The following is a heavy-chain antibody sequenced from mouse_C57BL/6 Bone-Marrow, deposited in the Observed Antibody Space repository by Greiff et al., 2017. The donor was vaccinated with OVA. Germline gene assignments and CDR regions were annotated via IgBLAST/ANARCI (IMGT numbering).Heavy chain of an antibody. D-gene: IGHD2-5*01. V-gene: IGHV1-39*01. J-gene: IGHJ4*01. CDR3: ARCLYSNYLVVYAMDD. CDR1: GYSFTDYN. CDR2: INPNYGTT. Sequence: VQLQQSGPELVKPGASVKISCKASGYSFTDYNMNWVKQSTGQSLEWIGVINPNYGTTSYNQKFKGKATLTVDQSSSTAYMQRNSLTSEESAVDYYARCLYSNYLVVYAMDDRGKGTSVTVAS.